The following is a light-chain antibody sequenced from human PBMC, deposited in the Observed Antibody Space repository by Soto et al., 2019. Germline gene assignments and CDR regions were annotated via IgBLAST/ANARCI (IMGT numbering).Light chain of an antibody. J-gene: IGLJ2*01. CDR3: QVWDRSTRV. Sequence: VLVIYQDTKRPSGIPERFSGSNSENTATLTVSGTQAMDEADYYCQVWDRSTRVFGGGTKLTVL. V-gene: IGLV3-1*01. CDR2: QDT.